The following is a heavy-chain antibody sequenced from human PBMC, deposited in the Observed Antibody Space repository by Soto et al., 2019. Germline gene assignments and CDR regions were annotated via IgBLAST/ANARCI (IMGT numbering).Heavy chain of an antibody. Sequence: GGSLRPSRTPASVTVSNYWTPCAREAPRKWLVWVSRIDPEDTTLSYADSVRGRLTIARDNARDTVFLQMNSLGVEDTAVYYCGRGAYGDPVDSWGQGT. CDR2: IDPEDTTL. D-gene: IGHD4-17*01. J-gene: IGHJ4*02. CDR1: SVTVSNYW. CDR3: GRGAYGDPVDS. V-gene: IGHV3-74*01.